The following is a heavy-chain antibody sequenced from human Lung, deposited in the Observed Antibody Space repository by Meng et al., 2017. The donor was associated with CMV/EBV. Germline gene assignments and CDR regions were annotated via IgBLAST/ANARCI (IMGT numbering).Heavy chain of an antibody. Sequence: RASGPVPVNPSETLSLTCAVSGDSIPHPDWVAWVRQPPGKGLEWIGSIPQSGSSAYNPSLKSRVSMSIDKSKNQFSLKLTSVTAADTAVYHCLRRSGGSVWGQGTLVTVSS. J-gene: IGHJ1*01. V-gene: IGHV4-4*02. D-gene: IGHD3-10*01. CDR2: IPQSGSS. CDR3: LRRSGGSV. CDR1: GDSIPHPDW.